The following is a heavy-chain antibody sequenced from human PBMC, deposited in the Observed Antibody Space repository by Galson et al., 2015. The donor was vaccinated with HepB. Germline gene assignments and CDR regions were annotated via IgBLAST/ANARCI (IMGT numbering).Heavy chain of an antibody. CDR3: ARDLGAYPDL. CDR1: SGSISTYF. CDR2: ISYDGST. V-gene: IGHV4-59*01. Sequence: SETLSLICTISSGSISTYFWSWIRQFPGKGLEYIGYISYDGSTNYNPSLKSRVTISLATSKNQFSLSLSSVTTADTAVYYCARDLGAYPDLWGQGALVTVSS. J-gene: IGHJ5*02.